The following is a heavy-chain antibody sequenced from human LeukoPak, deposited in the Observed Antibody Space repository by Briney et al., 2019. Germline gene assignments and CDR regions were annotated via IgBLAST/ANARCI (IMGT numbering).Heavy chain of an antibody. CDR1: GYTFTSYY. Sequence: VASVKVSCKASGYTFTSYYLHWVRQAPGQGLEWMGIINPSAGSTSYAQKFQGRVTMTRDMSTSTVCMELSSLRSEDTAVYYCARGRHYYDSSDYYYEGDAFDIWGQGTMVTVSS. CDR2: INPSAGST. D-gene: IGHD3-22*01. V-gene: IGHV1-46*01. CDR3: ARGRHYYDSSDYYYEGDAFDI. J-gene: IGHJ3*02.